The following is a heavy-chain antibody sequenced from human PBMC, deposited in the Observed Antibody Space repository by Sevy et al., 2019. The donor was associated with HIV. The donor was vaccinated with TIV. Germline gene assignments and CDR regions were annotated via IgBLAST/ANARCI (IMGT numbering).Heavy chain of an antibody. CDR2: INHDGSEK. CDR1: GFTFSRYW. V-gene: IGHV3-7*01. CDR3: ARQSTRYCSGGSCYSNTTFDI. D-gene: IGHD2-15*01. J-gene: IGHJ3*02. Sequence: GSLRLSCAASGFTFSRYWMSWVRQAPGTGLEWVANINHDGSEKYYVDSVRGRFTISRDNAKNSLYLQMNSLRAEDTVVYYCARQSTRYCSGGSCYSNTTFDIWGQGTMVTVSS.